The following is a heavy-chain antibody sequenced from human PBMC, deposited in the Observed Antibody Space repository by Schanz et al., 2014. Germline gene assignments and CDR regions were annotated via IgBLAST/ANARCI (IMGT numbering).Heavy chain of an antibody. Sequence: QVQLVDSGGGLVKPGGSLRLSCAASGFTVSNSYIHWVRQAPGKGLEWVAIIWYDGSNEYYADSVKGRFTISRDNPKKTLYLQMNSLRAEDTAVYYCARAQGVIRLYYGVDVWGQGTTVTVSS. CDR1: GFTVSNSY. V-gene: IGHV3-33*08. D-gene: IGHD3-10*01. CDR3: ARAQGVIRLYYGVDV. CDR2: IWYDGSNE. J-gene: IGHJ6*02.